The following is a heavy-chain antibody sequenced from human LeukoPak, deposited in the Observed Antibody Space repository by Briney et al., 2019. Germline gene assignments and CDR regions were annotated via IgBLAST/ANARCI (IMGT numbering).Heavy chain of an antibody. CDR3: ARDKGGGVDTALAY. J-gene: IGHJ4*02. CDR1: GDSVSSNSAT. V-gene: IGHV6-1*01. CDR2: TYYRSKWYN. Sequence: SQTLSLTCAISGDSVSSNSATWNWIRQSPSRGLEWLGRTYYRSKWYNNYAVSVKSRITIIPDTSNNPFSLQLNSVTPEDTAVYYCARDKGGGVDTALAYWGQGTPVTVSS. D-gene: IGHD5-18*01.